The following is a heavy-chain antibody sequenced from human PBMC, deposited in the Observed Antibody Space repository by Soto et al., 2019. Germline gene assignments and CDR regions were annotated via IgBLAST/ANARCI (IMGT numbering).Heavy chain of an antibody. CDR2: IIPILGIA. CDR3: ARVYCSGGSCDAFDI. Sequence: GASVKVSCKASGGTFSSYTISWVRQAPGQGIEWMGRIIPILGIANYAQKFQGRVTITADKSTSTAYMELSSLRSEDTAVYYCARVYCSGGSCDAFDIWGQGTMVTVSS. CDR1: GGTFSSYT. V-gene: IGHV1-69*02. J-gene: IGHJ3*02. D-gene: IGHD2-15*01.